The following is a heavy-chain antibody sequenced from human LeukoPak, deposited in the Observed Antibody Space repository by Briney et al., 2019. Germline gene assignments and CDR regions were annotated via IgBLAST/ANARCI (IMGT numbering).Heavy chain of an antibody. Sequence: QPGGSLRLSCATSGFSFSSYAMSWVRQAPGKGLEWVSAMSSSDDGRYYAASVRGRFTISRDTSRSTPYLQMNSLRAEDAAVYYCAKAPVTSCRGAFCYPFDYWGQGTLVTVSS. J-gene: IGHJ4*02. CDR3: AKAPVTSCRGAFCYPFDY. CDR1: GFSFSSYA. V-gene: IGHV3-23*01. CDR2: MSSSDDGR. D-gene: IGHD2-15*01.